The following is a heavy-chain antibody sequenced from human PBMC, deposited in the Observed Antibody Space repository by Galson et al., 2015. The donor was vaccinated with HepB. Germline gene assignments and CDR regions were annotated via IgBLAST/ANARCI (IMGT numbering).Heavy chain of an antibody. CDR2: ISASGGTT. D-gene: IGHD3-10*01. J-gene: IGHJ4*02. CDR1: GFTFSSYA. CDR3: AKDRGVRGVMSPPC. Sequence: SLRLSCAASGFTFSSYAMSWVRQAPGKGLEWVSAISASGGTTYYADSVKGRFTISRDNSKNTLYLQMSSLRAEDTAVYYCAKDRGVRGVMSPPCWGQGTLVTVSS. V-gene: IGHV3-23*01.